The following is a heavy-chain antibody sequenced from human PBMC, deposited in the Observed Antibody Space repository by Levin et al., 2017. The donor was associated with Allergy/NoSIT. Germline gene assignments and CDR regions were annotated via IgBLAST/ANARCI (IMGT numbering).Heavy chain of an antibody. CDR3: TRGLSYGTLISYGWSY. V-gene: IGHV3-49*03. Sequence: SGGSLRLSCTASGFTFGDYAMTWFRQAPGKGLEWVGFIRTKSYGGTTAYAASVKGRFTISRDDSKSIAYLQMNSLKTEDTAVYYCTRGLSYGTLISYGWSYWGQGTLVTVSS. D-gene: IGHD5-18*01. J-gene: IGHJ4*02. CDR2: IRTKSYGGTT. CDR1: GFTFGDYA.